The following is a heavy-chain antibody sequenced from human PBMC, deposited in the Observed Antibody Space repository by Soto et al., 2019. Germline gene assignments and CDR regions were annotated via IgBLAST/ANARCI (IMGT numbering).Heavy chain of an antibody. V-gene: IGHV1-18*04. CDR2: ISAYNGNT. CDR3: ARGAAGTKVTDAFDI. J-gene: IGHJ3*02. Sequence: ASVKVSCKASGYTFTSYGISWVRQAPGQGLEWMGWISAYNGNTNYAQKLQGRVTMTTDTSTSTAYMELRSLRSDDTAVYYCARGAAGTKVTDAFDIWHQGSLFTVSS. CDR1: GYTFTSYG. D-gene: IGHD6-13*01.